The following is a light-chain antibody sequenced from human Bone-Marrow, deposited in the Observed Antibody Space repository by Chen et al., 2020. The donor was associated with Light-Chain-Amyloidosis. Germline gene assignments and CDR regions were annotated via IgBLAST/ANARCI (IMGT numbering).Light chain of an antibody. CDR3: QVWDRSSDRPV. V-gene: IGLV3-21*02. J-gene: IGLJ3*02. Sequence: SYVLTHPSSVSVAPGQTATIACGGNNIGSTSVHWYQQTPGQAPLLVVYDDSDRPSGIPVRLSGSNSGNTATLTISRVEAGDEADYYCQVWDRSSDRPVFGGGTKLTVL. CDR2: DDS. CDR1: NIGSTS.